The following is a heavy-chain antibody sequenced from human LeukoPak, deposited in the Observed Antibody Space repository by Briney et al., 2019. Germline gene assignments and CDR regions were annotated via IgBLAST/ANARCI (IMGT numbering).Heavy chain of an antibody. Sequence: ASVKVSCKASGGTFSSYAISWVRQAPGQGLEWMGRIIPILGIANYAQKFQGRVTITADKSTSTAYMELSSLRSEDTAVYYCARSHDSSGSDIWGQGTMVTVSS. V-gene: IGHV1-69*04. CDR3: ARSHDSSGSDI. CDR1: GGTFSSYA. J-gene: IGHJ3*02. D-gene: IGHD3-22*01. CDR2: IIPILGIA.